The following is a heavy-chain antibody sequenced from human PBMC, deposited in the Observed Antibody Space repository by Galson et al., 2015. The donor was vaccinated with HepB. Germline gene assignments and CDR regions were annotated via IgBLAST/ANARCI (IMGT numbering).Heavy chain of an antibody. D-gene: IGHD2-2*01. CDR2: ISGSGGST. CDR3: AKDARYCSSTSCRWEVYYYYYYMDV. J-gene: IGHJ6*03. Sequence: SLRLSCAASGFTFSSYAMSWVRQAPGKGLEWVSAISGSGGSTYYADSVKGRFTISRDNSKNTLYLQMNSLRAEDTAVYYCAKDARYCSSTSCRWEVYYYYYYMDVWGKGTTVTVSS. CDR1: GFTFSSYA. V-gene: IGHV3-23*01.